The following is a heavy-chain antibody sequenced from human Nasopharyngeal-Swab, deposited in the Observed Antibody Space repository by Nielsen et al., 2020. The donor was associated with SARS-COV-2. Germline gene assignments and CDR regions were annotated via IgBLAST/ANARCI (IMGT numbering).Heavy chain of an antibody. J-gene: IGHJ6*03. CDR2: INSDGSYT. V-gene: IGHV3-74*01. CDR1: GFSFSSYW. CDR3: ARDGATVIGYYYYYMDV. D-gene: IGHD4-11*01. Sequence: GGSLRLSCAASGFSFSSYWMHWVRQAPGKGLVWVSRINSDGSYTSYADSVKGRFTISRDNAKNSLYLQMNSLRAEDTAVYYCARDGATVIGYYYYYMDVWGKGTTVTVSS.